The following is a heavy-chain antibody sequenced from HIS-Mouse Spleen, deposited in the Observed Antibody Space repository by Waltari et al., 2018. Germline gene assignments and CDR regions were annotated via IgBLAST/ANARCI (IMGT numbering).Heavy chain of an antibody. CDR2: IYSSGRT. V-gene: IGHV4-31*03. D-gene: IGHD5-12*01. CDR3: ARDKVATLGVFDY. CDR1: GGSISRGGYY. Sequence: QVQLQESGPGLVKPSQTLSLTCTVSGGSISRGGYYWSWIRQPPGKGLEVIWYIYSSGRTYHSPSRKRRVTISVDTSKNQFSLKLRSVTGADTAVYYCARDKVATLGVFDYWGQGTLVTVSS. J-gene: IGHJ4*02.